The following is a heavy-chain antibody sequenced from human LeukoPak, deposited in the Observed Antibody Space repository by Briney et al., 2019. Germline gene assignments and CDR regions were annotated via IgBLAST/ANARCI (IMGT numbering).Heavy chain of an antibody. CDR2: FDPEDGET. V-gene: IGHV1-24*01. CDR1: GYTLTELS. Sequence: GASVKVSCKVSGYTLTELSMHWVRQAPGKGLEWMGGFDPEDGETIYAQKFQGRVTMTEDTSTDTAYMELSSLRSEDTAVYYCATVVVVARRMNWFDPWGQGTLVTVSS. J-gene: IGHJ5*02. CDR3: ATVVVVARRMNWFDP. D-gene: IGHD2-15*01.